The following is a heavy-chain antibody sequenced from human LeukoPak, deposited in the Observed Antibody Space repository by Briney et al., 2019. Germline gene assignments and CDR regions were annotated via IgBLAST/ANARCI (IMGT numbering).Heavy chain of an antibody. Sequence: ASVKVSCKASGYTFTSYDINWVRQAPGQGLEWMGWMNPNSGNTGYAQKFQGRVTMTRNTSISTAYMELSSLRSEDTAVYYCARGSRKRVGATFMPPIYYYYGMDVWGQGTTVTVSS. D-gene: IGHD1-26*01. V-gene: IGHV1-8*01. J-gene: IGHJ6*02. CDR3: ARGSRKRVGATFMPPIYYYYGMDV. CDR1: GYTFTSYD. CDR2: MNPNSGNT.